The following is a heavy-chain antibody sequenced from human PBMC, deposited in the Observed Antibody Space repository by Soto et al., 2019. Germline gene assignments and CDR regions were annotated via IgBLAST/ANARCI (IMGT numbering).Heavy chain of an antibody. CDR2: IKQDGSEK. V-gene: IGHV3-7*03. Sequence: GGSLRLSCEASVFTFSSYWMTWVRQAPGKGLEWVANIKQDGSEKNYVASVKGRFTISRDNAKNSLYLQMNSLRSEDTAVYYCATRGPVWGSYPWGQGTLVTVSS. CDR1: VFTFSSYW. J-gene: IGHJ4*02. CDR3: ATRGPVWGSYP. D-gene: IGHD3-16*02.